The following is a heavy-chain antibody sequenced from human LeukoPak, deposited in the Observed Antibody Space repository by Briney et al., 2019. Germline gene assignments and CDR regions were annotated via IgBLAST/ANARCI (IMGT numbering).Heavy chain of an antibody. CDR2: IYTSGST. Sequence: SQTLSLNCTVSGGSINSGSYYWSWIRQPAGKGLEWIGRIYTSGSTNYNPSLKSRVTISVDTSKNQFSLKLSSVTAADTAVYYCARDWADCSGGSCYHNWFDPWGQGTLVTVSS. J-gene: IGHJ5*02. D-gene: IGHD2-15*01. CDR3: ARDWADCSGGSCYHNWFDP. V-gene: IGHV4-61*02. CDR1: GGSINSGSYY.